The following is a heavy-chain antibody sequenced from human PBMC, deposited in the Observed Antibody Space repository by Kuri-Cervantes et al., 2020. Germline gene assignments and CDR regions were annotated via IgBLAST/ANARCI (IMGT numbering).Heavy chain of an antibody. V-gene: IGHV4-34*01. D-gene: IGHD5-12*01. J-gene: IGHJ5*02. CDR3: ARHAPLDYKIDP. Sequence: GSLRLSCAVYGGSFSGYYWSWIRQPPGKGLEWIGEINHSGSTNYNPSLKSRVTISVDTFKNQFSLKLSSVTAADTAMYYCARHAPLDYKIDPWGQGTLVTVSS. CDR1: GGSFSGYY. CDR2: INHSGST.